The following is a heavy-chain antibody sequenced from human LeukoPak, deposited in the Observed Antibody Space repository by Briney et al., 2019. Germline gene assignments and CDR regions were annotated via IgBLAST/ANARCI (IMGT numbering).Heavy chain of an antibody. V-gene: IGHV1-69*04. D-gene: IGHD6-13*01. Sequence: SVKVSCKASGGTFSSYAISWVRQAPGQGLEWMGRIIPILGIANYAQKFQGRVTITADKSTSTAYMELSSLRSEDTAVYYCARDSSSSLPDYWGQGTLVTVSS. CDR3: ARDSSSSLPDY. J-gene: IGHJ4*02. CDR2: IIPILGIA. CDR1: GGTFSSYA.